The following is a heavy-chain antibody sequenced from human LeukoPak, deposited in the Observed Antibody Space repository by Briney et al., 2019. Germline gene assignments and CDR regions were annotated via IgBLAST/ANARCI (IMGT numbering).Heavy chain of an antibody. V-gene: IGHV4-34*01. Sequence: SETLSLTCAVYGGSFSGYYWSWIRQPPGKGLEWIGEINHSGSTNYNPSLKSRVTISVDTSKNQFSLKLSSVTAADTAVYYCARDILEMATPSYYYYYMDVWGKGTTVTISS. CDR2: INHSGST. J-gene: IGHJ6*03. D-gene: IGHD5-24*01. CDR1: GGSFSGYY. CDR3: ARDILEMATPSYYYYYMDV.